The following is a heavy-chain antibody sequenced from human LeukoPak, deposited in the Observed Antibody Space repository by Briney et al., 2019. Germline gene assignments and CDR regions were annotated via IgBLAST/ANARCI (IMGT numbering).Heavy chain of an antibody. J-gene: IGHJ5*02. D-gene: IGHD3-22*01. Sequence: GGSLRLSCAASGFTFSSYAMSWVCQAPGKGLEGVSAISGSGGSTYYADSVKGRFTISRDNSKNTLYLQMNSLRAEDTAVYYCAKGGVVVNENWFDPWGQGTLVTVSS. CDR2: ISGSGGST. V-gene: IGHV3-23*01. CDR1: GFTFSSYA. CDR3: AKGGVVVNENWFDP.